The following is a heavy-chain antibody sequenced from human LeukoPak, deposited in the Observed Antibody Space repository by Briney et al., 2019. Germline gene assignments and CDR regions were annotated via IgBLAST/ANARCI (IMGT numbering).Heavy chain of an antibody. Sequence: GGSLRLSCAASGFTFSSYAMHWVRQAPGKGLEWVAVISYDGSNKYYADSVKGRFTISRDNFKNTLYLQMNSLRAEDTAVYYCARDRVSDYGDYMHAFDIWGQGTMVTVSS. V-gene: IGHV3-30-3*01. D-gene: IGHD4-17*01. CDR2: ISYDGSNK. CDR3: ARDRVSDYGDYMHAFDI. CDR1: GFTFSSYA. J-gene: IGHJ3*02.